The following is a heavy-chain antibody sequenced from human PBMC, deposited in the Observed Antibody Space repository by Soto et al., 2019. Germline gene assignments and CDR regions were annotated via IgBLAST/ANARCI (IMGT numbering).Heavy chain of an antibody. V-gene: IGHV1-3*05. D-gene: IGHD2-8*02. CDR3: ARGDWWLFDY. CDR2: INAGNGNT. CDR1: GYTFTSYA. Sequence: QVQLVQSGAEEKKPGASVKVSCKASGYTFTSYAIHWVRQAPGQRLEWMGWINAGNGNTKYTQKFQGRVTITRDTSASTAYMELSSLKSEDTAVYYCARGDWWLFDYWGQGTLVTVSS. J-gene: IGHJ4*02.